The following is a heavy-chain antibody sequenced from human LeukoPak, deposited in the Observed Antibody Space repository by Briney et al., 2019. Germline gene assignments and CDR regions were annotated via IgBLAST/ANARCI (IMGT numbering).Heavy chain of an antibody. CDR3: AILAGYYDSSGPKGVFDY. Sequence: PGGTLSLSCAASGFTFSSYAMSWVRQAPGKGLEWVSAISGSGGSTYYADSVKGRFTISRDNSKNTLYLQMNSLRAEDTAVYYCAILAGYYDSSGPKGVFDYWGQGTLVTVSS. J-gene: IGHJ4*02. D-gene: IGHD3-22*01. CDR1: GFTFSSYA. CDR2: ISGSGGST. V-gene: IGHV3-23*01.